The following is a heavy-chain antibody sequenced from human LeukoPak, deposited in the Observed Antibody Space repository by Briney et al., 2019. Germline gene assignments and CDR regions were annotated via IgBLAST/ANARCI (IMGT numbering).Heavy chain of an antibody. D-gene: IGHD6-6*01. Sequence: SETLSLTCTVSGYSLSSGYYWGWIRQPPGKGLEWIGSIYHSGSTYYNPSLKSRVTISVDTSKNQFSLKLSSVTAADTAVYYCARDRRSSSPYYYYYMDVWGKGTTVTVSS. V-gene: IGHV4-38-2*02. CDR3: ARDRRSSSPYYYYYMDV. J-gene: IGHJ6*03. CDR2: IYHSGST. CDR1: GYSLSSGYY.